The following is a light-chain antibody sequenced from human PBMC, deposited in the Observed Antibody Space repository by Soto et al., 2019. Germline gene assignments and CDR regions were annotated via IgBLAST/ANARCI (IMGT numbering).Light chain of an antibody. CDR1: QSVSSN. CDR2: GAS. Sequence: EIVMTQSPATLSVSPGERATLSCRASQSVSSNLAWYQQKPGQAPRLLIYGASTRATGIPARFSGSGSGTEFTLTISSLQSEDFATYYCQQYSHLITFGQGTRLEIK. J-gene: IGKJ5*01. V-gene: IGKV3-15*01. CDR3: QQYSHLIT.